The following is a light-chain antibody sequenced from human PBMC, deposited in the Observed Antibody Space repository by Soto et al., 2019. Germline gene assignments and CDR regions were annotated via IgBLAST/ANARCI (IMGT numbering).Light chain of an antibody. V-gene: IGKV3-20*01. CDR2: GAS. CDR1: QSVSSSY. J-gene: IGKJ4*01. Sequence: EIVLTQSPGTLSLSPGERATLSCRASQSVSSSYLAWYQQQPGQAPRLRIYGASSRATGIPDRFSGSGSGTDFTLTISRLEPEDFAVYYCQQYGSSPPGLTFGGGTKMEIK. CDR3: QQYGSSPPGLT.